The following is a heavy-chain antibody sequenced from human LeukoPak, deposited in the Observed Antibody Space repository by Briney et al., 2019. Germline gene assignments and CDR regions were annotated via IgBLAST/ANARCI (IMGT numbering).Heavy chain of an antibody. CDR3: ARDRKVRGVTTYYYYGMDV. J-gene: IGHJ6*02. Sequence: PSETLSLTCTVSGGSISSYYWSWIRQPPGKGLEWIGYIYYSGSTNYNPSLKRRVTISVDTSKNQFSLMLSSVTAADTAVYYCARDRKVRGVTTYYYYGMDVWGQGTTVTVSS. D-gene: IGHD3-10*01. CDR1: GGSISSYY. CDR2: IYYSGST. V-gene: IGHV4-59*01.